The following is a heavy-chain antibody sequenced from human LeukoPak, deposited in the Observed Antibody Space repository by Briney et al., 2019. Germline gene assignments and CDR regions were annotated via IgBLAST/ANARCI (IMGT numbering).Heavy chain of an antibody. D-gene: IGHD4-17*01. CDR1: GYTFTSYD. CDR3: ARRISPYGDYAGDDY. J-gene: IGHJ4*02. Sequence: GASVKVSCKASGYTFTSYDINWVRQATGQGLEWMGWMNPNSGNTGYAQKFQGRVTMTRNTSISTAYMEQSSLRSEDTAVYYCARRISPYGDYAGDDYWGQGTLVTVSS. V-gene: IGHV1-8*01. CDR2: MNPNSGNT.